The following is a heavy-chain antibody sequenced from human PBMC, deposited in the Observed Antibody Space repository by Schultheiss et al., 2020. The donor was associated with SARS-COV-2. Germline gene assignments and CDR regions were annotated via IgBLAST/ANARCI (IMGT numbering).Heavy chain of an antibody. V-gene: IGHV3-23*01. D-gene: IGHD6-19*01. Sequence: GGSLRLSCAASGFTFSSYGMHWVRQAPGKGLEWVSDIGGSGGSTYYADSVKGRFTISRDNSKNTLYLQMNSLRAEDTAVYYCARGVGSSGWFDYWGQGTLVTVSS. CDR1: GFTFSSYG. CDR3: ARGVGSSGWFDY. CDR2: IGGSGGST. J-gene: IGHJ4*02.